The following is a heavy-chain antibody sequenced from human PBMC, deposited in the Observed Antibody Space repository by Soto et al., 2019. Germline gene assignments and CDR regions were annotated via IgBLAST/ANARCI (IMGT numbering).Heavy chain of an antibody. CDR2: INHSGST. CDR1: GGSFSDYY. Sequence: SETLSLTCAVYGGSFSDYYWSWIRQPPGKGLEWIGEINHSGSTNYNPSLKSRVTISVDTSKDQFSLKLSSVTAADTAVYYCARASPQVVVITWFDPWGQGTQVTVSS. CDR3: ARASPQVVVITWFDP. V-gene: IGHV4-34*01. D-gene: IGHD3-22*01. J-gene: IGHJ5*02.